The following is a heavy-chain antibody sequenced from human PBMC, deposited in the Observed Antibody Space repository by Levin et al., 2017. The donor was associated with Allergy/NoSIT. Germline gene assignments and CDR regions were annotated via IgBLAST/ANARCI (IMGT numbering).Heavy chain of an antibody. CDR3: ARQLGNFWSGYNYFDY. J-gene: IGHJ4*02. CDR1: GFTFSNYG. Sequence: GGSLRLSCVVSGFTFSNYGMHWVRQAPGKGLEWVAVISYDGSNKYYADSVKGRFTISRDNSKNTLYLQMNSLRAEDTAVYYCARQLGNFWSGYNYFDYWGQGTLVTVSS. D-gene: IGHD3-3*01. CDR2: ISYDGSNK. V-gene: IGHV3-30*03.